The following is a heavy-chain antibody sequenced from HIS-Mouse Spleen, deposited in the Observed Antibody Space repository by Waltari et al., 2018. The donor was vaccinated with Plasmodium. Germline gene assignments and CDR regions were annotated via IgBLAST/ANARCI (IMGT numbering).Heavy chain of an antibody. CDR2: ISSSSSYI. D-gene: IGHD7-27*01. CDR3: ARDNWGSFGY. V-gene: IGHV3-21*01. Sequence: EVQLVESGGGLDKPGGSLRLSCADSGFPFSSYSMNWVRQAPGKGLEWVSSISSSSSYIYYADSVKGRFTISRDNAKNSLYLQMNSLRAEDTAVYYCARDNWGSFGYWGQGTLVTVSS. CDR1: GFPFSSYS. J-gene: IGHJ4*02.